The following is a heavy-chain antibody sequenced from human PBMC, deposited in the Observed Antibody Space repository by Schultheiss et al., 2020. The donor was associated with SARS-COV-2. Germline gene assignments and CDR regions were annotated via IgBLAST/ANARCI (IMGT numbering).Heavy chain of an antibody. Sequence: SQTLSLTCAISGDSVSSNSAAWNWIRQSPSRGLEWLGRTYYRSKWYNDYAVSVKSRITINPDTSKNQFSLKLSSVTAADTAVYYCARAADHSSGYYYGQPGTFDIWGQGTMVTVSS. V-gene: IGHV6-1*01. CDR2: TYYRSKWYN. CDR3: ARAADHSSGYYYGQPGTFDI. D-gene: IGHD3-22*01. J-gene: IGHJ3*02. CDR1: GDSVSSNSAA.